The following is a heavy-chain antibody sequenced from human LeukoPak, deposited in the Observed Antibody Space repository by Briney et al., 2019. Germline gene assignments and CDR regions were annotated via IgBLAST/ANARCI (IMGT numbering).Heavy chain of an antibody. J-gene: IGHJ6*03. CDR3: ARHGVSYYYYYMDV. Sequence: SETLSLTSTVSGASTSSNYWSWIRQPPGKGLEWIGYIYNRGSTNYNPSLKSRVTISADTSKNQFSLKLSSVTAADTAVYYCARHGVSYYYYYMDVWGKGTAVTVSS. V-gene: IGHV4-59*08. CDR1: GASTSSNY. CDR2: IYNRGST.